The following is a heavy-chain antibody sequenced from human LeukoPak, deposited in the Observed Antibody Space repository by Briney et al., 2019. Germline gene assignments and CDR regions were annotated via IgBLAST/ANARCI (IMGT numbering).Heavy chain of an antibody. V-gene: IGHV3-23*01. Sequence: GGSLRLSCTASGFTFSAYAMMWVRQAPGKGPEWVSAIRGGGGSAFYAVSVKGRFTISRDNSKYTLFLQMNSLRAEDTAVYYCARDPNGDYIGAFDMWGPGTMVTVSS. CDR2: IRGGGGSA. CDR3: ARDPNGDYIGAFDM. D-gene: IGHD4-17*01. CDR1: GFTFSAYA. J-gene: IGHJ3*02.